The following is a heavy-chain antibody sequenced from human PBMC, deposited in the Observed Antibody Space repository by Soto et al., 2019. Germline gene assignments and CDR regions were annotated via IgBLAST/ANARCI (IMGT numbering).Heavy chain of an antibody. CDR3: ALARFSGGYYGADYFDY. D-gene: IGHD1-26*01. CDR2: FDPEEDET. CDR1: GYTLMEKS. J-gene: IGHJ4*01. Sequence: ASVKVSCKLSGYTLMEKSVHWVRQAPGRGLEWMGGFDPEEDETIYAQKLQGRLTVTEDTSTDTAYLEMSSLTSEDTARYYCALARFSGGYYGADYFDYWGRGTLVTVSS. V-gene: IGHV1-24*01.